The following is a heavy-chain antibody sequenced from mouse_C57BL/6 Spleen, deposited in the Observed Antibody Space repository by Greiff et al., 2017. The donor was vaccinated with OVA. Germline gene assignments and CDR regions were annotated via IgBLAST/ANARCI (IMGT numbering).Heavy chain of an antibody. V-gene: IGHV2-5*01. CDR1: GFSLTSYG. D-gene: IGHD2-1*01. Sequence: VQLQQSGPGLVQPSQSLSITCKVSGFSLTSYGVHWVSQSPGKGLEWLGVIWRGGSTDYNAAFMSRLSITKDNSKSQVFFKMNSLQADDTAIYYCAKNTRYGNYWYFDVWGTGTTVTVSS. CDR2: IWRGGST. CDR3: AKNTRYGNYWYFDV. J-gene: IGHJ1*03.